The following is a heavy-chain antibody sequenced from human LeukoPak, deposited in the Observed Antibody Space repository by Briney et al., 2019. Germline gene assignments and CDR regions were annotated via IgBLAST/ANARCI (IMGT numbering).Heavy chain of an antibody. J-gene: IGHJ4*02. D-gene: IGHD3-22*01. CDR1: GFTFSSYA. CDR3: AKVHQFAYYYDSSGYWDY. CDR2: ISGSGGST. V-gene: IGHV3-23*01. Sequence: GGSLRLSCAASGFTFSSYAMSWVRQAPGKGLEWVSAISGSGGSTYYADSVKGRFTISRDNSKNTLYLQMNSLRAEDTAVYYCAKVHQFAYYYDSSGYWDYWGQGTLVTVSS.